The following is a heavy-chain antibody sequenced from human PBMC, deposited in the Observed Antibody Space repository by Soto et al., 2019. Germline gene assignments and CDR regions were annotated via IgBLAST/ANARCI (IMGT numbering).Heavy chain of an antibody. J-gene: IGHJ4*02. CDR1: ESTVSRDW. D-gene: IGHD1-26*01. CDR2: INQDGSEK. Sequence: EVHLVESGGGLVQTGGSLRLSCAIFESTVSRDWMNWVRQAPGKGLEWVAHINQDGSEKYYVDSVKGRFTISRDHAKKSMYLQMNSLRPADTAMYYCSGGVGDAFWGQGTLVTVSS. V-gene: IGHV3-7*04. CDR3: SGGVGDAF.